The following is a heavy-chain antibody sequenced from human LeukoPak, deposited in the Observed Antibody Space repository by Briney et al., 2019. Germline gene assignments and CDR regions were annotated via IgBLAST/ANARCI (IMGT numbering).Heavy chain of an antibody. V-gene: IGHV4-59*08. CDR1: GGSITTYY. CDR3: ARHPPTSPFDF. Sequence: SETLSLTCTVSGGSITTYYWSWIRQSPGKGLEWIGYIYYSGSTKYNPSLKSRVTISVDTSKNQFSLKLSSVTAADTDVYYCARHPPTSPFDFWGQGTLVTVSS. CDR2: IYYSGST. J-gene: IGHJ4*02. D-gene: IGHD4-11*01.